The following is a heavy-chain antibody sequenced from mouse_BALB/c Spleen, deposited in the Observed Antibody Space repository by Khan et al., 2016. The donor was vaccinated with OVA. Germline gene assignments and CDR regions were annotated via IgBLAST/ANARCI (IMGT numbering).Heavy chain of an antibody. CDR3: ARMARTIN. Sequence: EVLLVVSGGGLLQPGGSLKLSCAASGFTFSSYGMSLVRQTPDKRLELVATINSNGGSTYYPDSVKGRFTISRDNAKNTLYLQMSSLKSEDTAMYYCARMARTINWGQGTTLTVSS. J-gene: IGHJ2*01. V-gene: IGHV5-6-3*01. CDR1: GFTFSSYG. CDR2: INSNGGST.